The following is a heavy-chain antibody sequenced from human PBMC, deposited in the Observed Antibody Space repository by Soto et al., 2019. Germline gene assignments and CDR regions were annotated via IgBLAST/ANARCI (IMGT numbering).Heavy chain of an antibody. CDR1: GDTFSNYA. CDR3: ARLYYYHSSGYLESVDI. Sequence: GASVKVSCKASGDTFSNYAMHWVRQAPGQSLEWMGWINAGTGNTLYSQKFQGRVTITRDTSASTAYMELSSLRSEDTAVYYCARLYYYHSSGYLESVDIWGQGTLVTVSS. J-gene: IGHJ3*02. V-gene: IGHV1-3*01. D-gene: IGHD3-22*01. CDR2: INAGTGNT.